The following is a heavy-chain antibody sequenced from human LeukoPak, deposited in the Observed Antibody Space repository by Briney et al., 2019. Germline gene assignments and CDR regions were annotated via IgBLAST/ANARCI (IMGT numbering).Heavy chain of an antibody. CDR3: ATSDPIYCGGDCYSGY. D-gene: IGHD2-21*02. CDR1: GFTFSSYS. CDR2: ISTSTSYI. Sequence: GGSLRLSCAASGFTFSSYSMNWVRQAPGKGLEWVSSISTSTSYIYYADSVRGRFTICRDNAKNSLYLQMNSLRAEDTAVYYCATSDPIYCGGDCYSGYRGQGTLVTVSS. J-gene: IGHJ4*02. V-gene: IGHV3-21*01.